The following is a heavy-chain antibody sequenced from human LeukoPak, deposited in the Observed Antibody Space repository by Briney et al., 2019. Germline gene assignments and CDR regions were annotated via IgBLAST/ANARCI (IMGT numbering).Heavy chain of an antibody. Sequence: ASVKVSCKASGYTFTSYGISWVRQAPGQGLEWMGWISAYDGNTNYEQKLQGRVTMTTDTSTSTAYMELRSLRSDDTAVYYCARVPLPYYYDSSGSYYFDYWGQGTLVTVSS. J-gene: IGHJ4*02. CDR1: GYTFTSYG. CDR3: ARVPLPYYYDSSGSYYFDY. V-gene: IGHV1-18*01. D-gene: IGHD3-22*01. CDR2: ISAYDGNT.